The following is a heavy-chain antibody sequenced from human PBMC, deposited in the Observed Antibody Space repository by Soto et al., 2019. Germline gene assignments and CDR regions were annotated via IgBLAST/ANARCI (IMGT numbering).Heavy chain of an antibody. CDR1: GFTFSSYA. D-gene: IGHD2-15*01. J-gene: IGHJ4*02. Sequence: EVQLLESGGGLVQPGGSLRLSCAASGFTFSSYAMSWVRQAPGKGLEWVSAISGSGGSTYYADSVKGRFTISRDNSKNTLYLQMNSLRAEDTAVYYSAKDSACSGGSCYPAGYGYWGQGTLVTVSS. V-gene: IGHV3-23*01. CDR2: ISGSGGST. CDR3: AKDSACSGGSCYPAGYGY.